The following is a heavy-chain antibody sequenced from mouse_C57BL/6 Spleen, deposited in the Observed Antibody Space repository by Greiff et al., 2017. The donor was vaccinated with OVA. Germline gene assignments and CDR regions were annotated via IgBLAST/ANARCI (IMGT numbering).Heavy chain of an antibody. CDR1: GYSFTGYY. D-gene: IGHD1-1*01. CDR2: ITPSTGGT. V-gene: IGHV1-42*01. J-gene: IGHJ4*01. CDR3: ARTSYYGRRYYYAMDY. Sequence: EVKLMESGPELVKPGASVKISCKASGYSFTGYYMNWVKQSPDKSLEWIGEITPSTGGTTYNQKLKAKATLTVDKSSSTAYMQLKSLTSEDSAVYYCARTSYYGRRYYYAMDYWGQGTSVNVSA.